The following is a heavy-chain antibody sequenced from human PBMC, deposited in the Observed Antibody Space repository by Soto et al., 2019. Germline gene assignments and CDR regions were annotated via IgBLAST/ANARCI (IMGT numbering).Heavy chain of an antibody. D-gene: IGHD3-16*01. V-gene: IGHV4-39*01. Sequence: PSETXSLTCTVSGGAINSTFCCWGWMRQPPGKVLEWIGSSNYGGPTYYSPSLQSLVTISLDTAKNHFSNNLPSVTAAETAVYYCARHGAYRNRVYYYYGMDVWGQGTTVTVSS. CDR3: ARHGAYRNRVYYYYGMDV. CDR2: SNYGGPT. CDR1: GGAINSTFCC. J-gene: IGHJ6*02.